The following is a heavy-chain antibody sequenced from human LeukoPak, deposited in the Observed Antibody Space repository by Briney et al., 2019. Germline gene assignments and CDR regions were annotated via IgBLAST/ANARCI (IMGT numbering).Heavy chain of an antibody. CDR3: ARDGRLTGDRWYYYYGMDV. D-gene: IGHD7-27*01. CDR2: TYYRSKWYN. Sequence: SQTLSLTCAISGDSVSSNSAAWNWIRQSPSRGLEWLGRTYYRSKWYNDYAVSVKSRITINPDTSKNQFSLQLNSVTPEDTAVYYCARDGRLTGDRWYYYYGMDVWGQGTTVTVSS. CDR1: GDSVSSNSAA. V-gene: IGHV6-1*01. J-gene: IGHJ6*02.